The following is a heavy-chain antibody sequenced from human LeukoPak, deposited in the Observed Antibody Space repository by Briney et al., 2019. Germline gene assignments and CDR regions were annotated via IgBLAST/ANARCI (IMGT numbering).Heavy chain of an antibody. CDR3: ASTGTTRANFDY. CDR2: INPSGGST. J-gene: IGHJ4*02. D-gene: IGHD1-7*01. V-gene: IGHV1-46*01. Sequence: ASVKVSCNASGYTFTSYYMHWVRQAPGQGLEWMGIINPSGGSTSYAQKFQGRVTMTRDTSTSTVYMELSSLRSEDTAVYYCASTGTTRANFDYWGQGTLVAVSS. CDR1: GYTFTSYY.